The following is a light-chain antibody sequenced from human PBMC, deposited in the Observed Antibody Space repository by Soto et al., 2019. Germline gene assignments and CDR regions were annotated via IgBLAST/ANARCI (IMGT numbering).Light chain of an antibody. Sequence: DIVVTQSPDSLAVSLGERATINCKSSQSVLDTANNRNNLAWYQQKAGQPPKLLIYWASNRESGGSDRFSGSGSGTDFTLTISSLQAEDVAAYYCQEYFATPTFGKGTKVEI. CDR1: QSVLDTANNRNN. J-gene: IGKJ1*01. CDR3: QEYFATPT. CDR2: WAS. V-gene: IGKV4-1*01.